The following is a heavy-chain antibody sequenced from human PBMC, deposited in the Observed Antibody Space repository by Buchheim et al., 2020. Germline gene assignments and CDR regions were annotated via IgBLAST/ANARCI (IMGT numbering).Heavy chain of an antibody. CDR2: SRNKGESYIK. J-gene: IGHJ4*02. CDR3: AGRSAPSHFDY. Sequence: EVQLVASGGGLVQPGGSLRLSCAASGFTFRDYYMDWVRQSPGRGLEWIARSRNKGESYIKDDRASVKGRFTVSRDESKNSLYLQMNSLRTEDTAVYYCAGRSAPSHFDYWGQGTL. CDR1: GFTFRDYY. D-gene: IGHD3-3*01. V-gene: IGHV3-72*01.